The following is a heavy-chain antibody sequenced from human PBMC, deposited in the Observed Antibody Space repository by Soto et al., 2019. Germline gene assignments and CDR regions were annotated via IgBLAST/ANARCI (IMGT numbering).Heavy chain of an antibody. J-gene: IGHJ3*02. D-gene: IGHD3-10*01. CDR1: GGSISSYY. CDR2: IYYSGST. Sequence: QVQLQESGPGLVKPSETLSLTCTVSGGSISSYYWSWIRQPPGKGLEWIGYIYYSGSTNYNPSLKSRVTISVDTSKNQFSLKLSSVTAADTAVYYCARGSPTTMVRGVPRGAFDIWGQGTMVTVSS. V-gene: IGHV4-59*01. CDR3: ARGSPTTMVRGVPRGAFDI.